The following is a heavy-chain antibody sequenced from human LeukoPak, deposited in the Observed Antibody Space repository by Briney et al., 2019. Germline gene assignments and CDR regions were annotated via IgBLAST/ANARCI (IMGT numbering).Heavy chain of an antibody. CDR3: ARDFPGIAVAGTRPLDY. Sequence: GGSLRLSCAASGFTVSSNYMSWVRQAPGKGLEWVSVIYSGGSTYYADSVKGRFTISRDNSKNTLYLQMNSLRAEDTAVYYCARDFPGIAVAGTRPLDYWGQGTLVTVSS. V-gene: IGHV3-53*01. J-gene: IGHJ4*02. CDR1: GFTVSSNY. CDR2: IYSGGST. D-gene: IGHD6-19*01.